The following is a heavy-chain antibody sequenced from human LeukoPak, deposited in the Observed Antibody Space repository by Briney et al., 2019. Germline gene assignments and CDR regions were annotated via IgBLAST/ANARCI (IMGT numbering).Heavy chain of an antibody. Sequence: SQTLSLTCTVSGGSISSGGYYWSWIRQHPGKGLEWIGYIYYSGSTYCNPSLKSRVTISVDTSKNQFSLKLSSVTAADTAVYYCARDIGRQLWFGELVLDYWGQGTLVTVSS. V-gene: IGHV4-31*03. D-gene: IGHD3-10*01. J-gene: IGHJ4*02. CDR3: ARDIGRQLWFGELVLDY. CDR1: GGSISSGGYY. CDR2: IYYSGST.